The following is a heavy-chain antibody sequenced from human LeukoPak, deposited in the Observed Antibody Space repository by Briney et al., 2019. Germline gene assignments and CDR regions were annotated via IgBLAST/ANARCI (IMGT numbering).Heavy chain of an antibody. CDR2: INSDGSST. V-gene: IGHV3-74*01. CDR3: EGILTGPDYYYMDV. J-gene: IGHJ6*03. Sequence: GGSLRLSCAASGFTFSSYWMHWVRHAPGKGLVWVSRINSDGSSTSYADSVKGRFTISRDNAKNTLYLQMNSLRAEDTAVYYCEGILTGPDYYYMDVWGKGTTVTVSS. D-gene: IGHD3-9*01. CDR1: GFTFSSYW.